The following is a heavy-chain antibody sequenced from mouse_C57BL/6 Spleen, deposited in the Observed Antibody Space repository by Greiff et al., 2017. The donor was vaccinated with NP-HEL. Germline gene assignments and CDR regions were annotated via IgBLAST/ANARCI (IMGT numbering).Heavy chain of an antibody. V-gene: IGHV1-52*01. Sequence: QVQLKQPGAELVRPGSSVKLSCKASGYTFTSYWMHWVKQRPIQGLEWIGNIDPSDSETHYNQKFKDKATLTVDKSSSTAYMQLSSLTSEDSAVYYCARDGNYRAMDYWGQGTSVTVSS. CDR2: IDPSDSET. CDR1: GYTFTSYW. D-gene: IGHD2-1*01. J-gene: IGHJ4*01. CDR3: ARDGNYRAMDY.